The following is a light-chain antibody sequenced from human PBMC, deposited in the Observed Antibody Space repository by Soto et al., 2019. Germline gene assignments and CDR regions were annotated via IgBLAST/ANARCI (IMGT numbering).Light chain of an antibody. J-gene: IGLJ1*01. CDR3: QSYDSSLSGYV. Sequence: QPVLTQPPSVSGAPGQRVTISCTGSSSNIGAPYDVHWYQQLPGTAPKLLIYGNTNRPSGVPDRFSGSKSGTSASLAITGLQAEDDADYYCQSYDSSLSGYVFGTGTKVTVL. CDR1: SSNIGAPYD. CDR2: GNT. V-gene: IGLV1-40*01.